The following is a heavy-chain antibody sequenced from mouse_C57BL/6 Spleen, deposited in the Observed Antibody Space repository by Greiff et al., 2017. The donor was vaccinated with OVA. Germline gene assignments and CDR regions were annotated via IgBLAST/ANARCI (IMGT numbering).Heavy chain of an antibody. Sequence: QVQLKQSGPELVKPGASVKISCKASGYAFSSSWMNWVKQRPGKGLEWIGRIYPGDGDTNYNGKFKGKAPLTADKSSSTAYTQLSSLTSEESAVYLCARSAIITTVVDFDYWGQGTTLTVSS. J-gene: IGHJ2*01. V-gene: IGHV1-82*01. D-gene: IGHD1-1*01. CDR3: ARSAIITTVVDFDY. CDR1: GYAFSSSW. CDR2: IYPGDGDT.